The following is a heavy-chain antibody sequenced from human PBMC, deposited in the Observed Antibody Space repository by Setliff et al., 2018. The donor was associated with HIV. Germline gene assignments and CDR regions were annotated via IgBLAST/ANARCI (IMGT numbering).Heavy chain of an antibody. CDR2: IWYDGSYK. J-gene: IGHJ4*02. V-gene: IGHV3-33*01. D-gene: IGHD3-3*01. Sequence: GGSLRLSCAASGFTFSSYGMHWVRQAPGKGLEWVAVIWYDGSYKYYADSVKGRFTISRDNSKNTLYLQMNSLRAEDTAVYYCARDANYNFWSGHYTSPSYFDYWGQGTLVTVSS. CDR3: ARDANYNFWSGHYTSPSYFDY. CDR1: GFTFSSYG.